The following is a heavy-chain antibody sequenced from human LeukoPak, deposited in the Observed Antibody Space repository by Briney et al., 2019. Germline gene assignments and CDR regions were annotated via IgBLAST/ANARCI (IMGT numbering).Heavy chain of an antibody. V-gene: IGHV3-21*01. CDR2: ISSSSSYI. Sequence: GGSLRLSCAASGFTFSSYSMNWVRQAPGKGLEWVSSISSSSSYIYHADSVKGRFTISRDNAKNSLYLQMNSLRAEDTAVYYCARDPAVAGSLDYWGQGTLVTVSS. D-gene: IGHD6-19*01. J-gene: IGHJ4*02. CDR1: GFTFSSYS. CDR3: ARDPAVAGSLDY.